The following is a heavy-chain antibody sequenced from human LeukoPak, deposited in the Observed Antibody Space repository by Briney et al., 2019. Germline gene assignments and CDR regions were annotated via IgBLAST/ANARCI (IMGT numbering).Heavy chain of an antibody. J-gene: IGHJ4*02. D-gene: IGHD6-6*01. CDR2: IYYSGST. V-gene: IGHV4-39*07. Sequence: SETLSLTCTVSGGSISSSSYYWGWIRQPPGKGLEWIGSIYYSGSTYYNPSLKSRVTISVDTSKNQFSLKLSSVTAADTAVYYCARDASSGRAEYSSHDYFDYWGQGTLVTVSS. CDR1: GGSISSSSYY. CDR3: ARDASSGRAEYSSHDYFDY.